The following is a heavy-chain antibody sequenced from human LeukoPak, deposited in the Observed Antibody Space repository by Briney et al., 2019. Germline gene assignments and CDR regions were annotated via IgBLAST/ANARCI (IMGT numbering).Heavy chain of an antibody. CDR3: ARNSQGAAAGTYQNYYYYYMDV. D-gene: IGHD6-13*01. J-gene: IGHJ6*03. V-gene: IGHV1-46*01. CDR2: INPSGGST. CDR1: GYTFTGYY. Sequence: ASVKVSCKASGYTFTGYYMHWVRQAPGQGLEWMGWINPSGGSTSYAQKFQGRVTMTRDTSTSTVYMELSSLRSEDTAVYYCARNSQGAAAGTYQNYYYYYMDVWGKGTTVTVSS.